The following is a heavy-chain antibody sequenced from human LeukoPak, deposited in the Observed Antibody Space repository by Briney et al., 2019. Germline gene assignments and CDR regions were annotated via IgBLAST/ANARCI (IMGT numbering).Heavy chain of an antibody. D-gene: IGHD2-15*01. V-gene: IGHV4-34*01. Sequence: SETLSLTCAVYGGSFSGYYWSWIRRPPGKGLEWIGEINHSGSTNYNPSLKGRVTITVDTSKNQFSLKLSSVTAADTAVYYCARGLGGYYYYGMDVWGQGTTVTVSS. CDR3: ARGLGGYYYYGMDV. CDR2: INHSGST. CDR1: GGSFSGYY. J-gene: IGHJ6*02.